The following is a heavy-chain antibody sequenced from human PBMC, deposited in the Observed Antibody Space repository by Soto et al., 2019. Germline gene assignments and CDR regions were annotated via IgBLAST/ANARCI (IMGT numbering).Heavy chain of an antibody. Sequence: PSETLSLTCTVSSGSIRRGDYYWSWLRQPPGKGLEYIGYIYYSGSTYYNPSLQSRVTISVDSSKSQFSLNLSSVTAADTAVYYCARGRGGGLNSYYFDSWGQGALVTVSS. CDR3: ARGRGGGLNSYYFDS. D-gene: IGHD3-10*01. J-gene: IGHJ4*02. V-gene: IGHV4-30-4*01. CDR2: IYYSGST. CDR1: SGSIRRGDYY.